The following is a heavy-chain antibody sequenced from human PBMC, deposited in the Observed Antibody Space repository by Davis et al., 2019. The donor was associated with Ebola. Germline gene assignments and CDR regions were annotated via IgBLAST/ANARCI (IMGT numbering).Heavy chain of an antibody. V-gene: IGHV1-69*13. Sequence: SVKVSCKASGGTFSSYAISWVRQAPGQGLEWMGGIIPIFGTANYAQKFQGRVTITADESTSTAYMELSSLRSEDTAVYYCARADCSSTSCYALLGNWFDPWGQGTLVTVSS. CDR2: IIPIFGTA. CDR1: GGTFSSYA. D-gene: IGHD2-2*01. J-gene: IGHJ5*02. CDR3: ARADCSSTSCYALLGNWFDP.